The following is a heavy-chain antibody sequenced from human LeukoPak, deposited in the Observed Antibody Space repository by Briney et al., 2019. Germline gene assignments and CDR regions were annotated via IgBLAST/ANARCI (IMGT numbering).Heavy chain of an antibody. J-gene: IGHJ4*02. CDR2: INNDGSGT. D-gene: IGHD5-24*01. V-gene: IGHV3-74*01. Sequence: GGSLRLSCAASGFTFSNYWMHWVRQAPGKGLVWVSRINNDGSGTNYADSVKGRFTISRDNAKNTLYLQMNSLRAEDTDVYYCARGASRDGYNEVYWGQGTLVTASS. CDR3: ARGASRDGYNEVY. CDR1: GFTFSNYW.